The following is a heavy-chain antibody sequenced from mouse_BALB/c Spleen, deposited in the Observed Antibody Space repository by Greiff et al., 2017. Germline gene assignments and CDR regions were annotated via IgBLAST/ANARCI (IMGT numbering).Heavy chain of an antibody. D-gene: IGHD1-1*01. CDR1: GFTFSSYT. V-gene: IGHV5-6-4*01. CDR3: TRNCGSSYGFDY. J-gene: IGHJ2*01. Sequence: DVQLQESGGGLVNPGGSLKLSCAASGFTFSSYTMSWVRQTPEKRLEWVATISSGGSCTYYPDSVKGRFTMSRDNAKNTLYLQMSSLKSEDTAMYYYTRNCGSSYGFDYWGQGTTLTVSS. CDR2: ISSGGSCT.